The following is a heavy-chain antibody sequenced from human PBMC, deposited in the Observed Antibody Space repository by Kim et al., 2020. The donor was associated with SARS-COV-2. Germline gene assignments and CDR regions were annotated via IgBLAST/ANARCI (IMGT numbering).Heavy chain of an antibody. J-gene: IGHJ4*02. D-gene: IGHD3-22*01. CDR2: ISWNSGSI. CDR1: GFTFDDYA. V-gene: IGHV3-9*01. Sequence: GGSLRLSCAASGFTFDDYAMHWVRQAPGKGLEWVSGISWNSGSIGYADSVKGRFTISRDNAKNSLYLQMNSLRAEDTALYYCAKTSEGDSSGYYYLPPYFDYWGQGTLVTVSS. CDR3: AKTSEGDSSGYYYLPPYFDY.